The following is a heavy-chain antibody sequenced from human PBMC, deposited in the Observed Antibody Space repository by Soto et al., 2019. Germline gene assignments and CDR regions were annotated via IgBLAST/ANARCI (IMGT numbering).Heavy chain of an antibody. Sequence: EVQLVESGGGLVKPGGSLRLSCAASGFTFSNAWMSWVRQAPGKGLEWVGRIKSKTDGGTTDYAAPVKGRFTISRDDSKNTLYLQMNSLKTEDTAVYYCTTDPSSSSWPDYDYWGQGTLVTVSS. D-gene: IGHD6-13*01. CDR1: GFTFSNAW. CDR3: TTDPSSSSWPDYDY. V-gene: IGHV3-15*01. J-gene: IGHJ4*02. CDR2: IKSKTDGGTT.